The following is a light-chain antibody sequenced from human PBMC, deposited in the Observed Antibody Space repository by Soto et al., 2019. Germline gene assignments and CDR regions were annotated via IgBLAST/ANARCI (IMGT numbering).Light chain of an antibody. J-gene: IGKJ5*01. CDR2: KAS. CDR3: QKSYSSIT. CDR1: QSISTL. V-gene: IGKV1-5*03. Sequence: TQMTQSSSSLSSSGGDIVTITCRASQSISTLLACYQQAPGISPKLLIYKASALESGGPSRFSGSGSATDFNLTISSLKPEDFATYYCQKSYSSITFGPATRLDIK.